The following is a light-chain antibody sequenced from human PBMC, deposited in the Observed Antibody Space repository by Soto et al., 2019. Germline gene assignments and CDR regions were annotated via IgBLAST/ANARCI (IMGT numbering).Light chain of an antibody. CDR3: SSYTSTSSLYV. CDR2: DVS. CDR1: SSDIGGYNY. Sequence: QSALTQPASVSGSPGQSITISCTGTSSDIGGYNYVSWYQQHPGKVPKLIIYDVSNRPSGVSNRFSGSKSGNAASLTISGRQAEDEADYYCSSYTSTSSLYVFGTGTKLTFL. J-gene: IGLJ1*01. V-gene: IGLV2-14*03.